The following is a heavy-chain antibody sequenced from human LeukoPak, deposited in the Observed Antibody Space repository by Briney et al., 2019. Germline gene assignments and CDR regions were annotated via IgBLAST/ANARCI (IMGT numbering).Heavy chain of an antibody. CDR3: ARYRNCGGDCYDAFDI. V-gene: IGHV4-38-2*02. D-gene: IGHD2-21*02. J-gene: IGHJ3*02. CDR2: IYHSGIT. CDR1: GYSISSGYY. Sequence: SETLSLTCTVSGYSISSGYYWGWIRQPPGKGLEWLGSIYHSGITYYNPSLKSRVTISVDTSKNQFSLKLSSVTAADTAVYYCARYRNCGGDCYDAFDIWGQGTMVTVSS.